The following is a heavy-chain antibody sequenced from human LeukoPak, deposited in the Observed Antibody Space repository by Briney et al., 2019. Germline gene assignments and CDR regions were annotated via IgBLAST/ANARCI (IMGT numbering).Heavy chain of an antibody. D-gene: IGHD5-12*01. V-gene: IGHV1-2*02. CDR2: INPNSGGT. Sequence: ASVKVSCKASGYTFTGYYMHWVRQAPGQGLEWMGWINPNSGGTNYAQKFQGRVTMTRDTSISTAYMELSRLRSDDTAVYYCARDYEWLRLRYYFDCWGQGTLVTVSS. CDR1: GYTFTGYY. CDR3: ARDYEWLRLRYYFDC. J-gene: IGHJ4*02.